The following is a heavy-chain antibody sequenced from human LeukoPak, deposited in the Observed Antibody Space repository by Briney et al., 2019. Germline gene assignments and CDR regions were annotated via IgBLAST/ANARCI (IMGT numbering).Heavy chain of an antibody. CDR2: IENSGRT. CDR3: ARGRYGGYFDC. J-gene: IGHJ4*02. Sequence: SETLSLTCIVSGGSITSDYWSWIRQPPGKGLEWIGYIENSGRTEYNPSLMSRITISVDTSKIQFSLMLSPVTAADTAVYYCARGRYGGYFDCWGQGTLVTVSS. D-gene: IGHD4-23*01. CDR1: GGSITSDY. V-gene: IGHV4-59*01.